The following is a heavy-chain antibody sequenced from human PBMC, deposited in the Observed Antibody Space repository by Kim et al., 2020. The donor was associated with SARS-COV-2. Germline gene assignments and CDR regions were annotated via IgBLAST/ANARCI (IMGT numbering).Heavy chain of an antibody. Sequence: SETLSLTCTVSGGSISSSSYYWGWIRQPPGKGLEWIGSIYYSGSTYDNPSLKSRVTISVDTSKNQFSLKLSSVTAADTAVYYCARHDPQWLRFEGYFDYWGQGTLFTVSS. CDR2: IYYSGST. J-gene: IGHJ4*02. CDR1: GGSISSSSYY. V-gene: IGHV4-39*01. CDR3: ARHDPQWLRFEGYFDY. D-gene: IGHD5-12*01.